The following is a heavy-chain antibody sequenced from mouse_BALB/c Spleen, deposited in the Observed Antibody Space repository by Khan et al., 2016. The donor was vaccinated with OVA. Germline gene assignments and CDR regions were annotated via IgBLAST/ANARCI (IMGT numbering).Heavy chain of an antibody. CDR2: IIPGTCTT. V-gene: IGHV1S132*01. CDR3: ARGYFGNYEFAY. Sequence: QVQLQQPGAELVKPGDSVKLSCKNSGDTFTSYWIKWVKQRPGQGLGWIGQIIPGTCTTSDKVKFKGKATLTIDTSSTTAYMQLSSLTSEDSAVYFCARGYFGNYEFAYWGQGTLVTVSA. CDR1: GDTFTSYW. D-gene: IGHD2-1*01. J-gene: IGHJ3*01.